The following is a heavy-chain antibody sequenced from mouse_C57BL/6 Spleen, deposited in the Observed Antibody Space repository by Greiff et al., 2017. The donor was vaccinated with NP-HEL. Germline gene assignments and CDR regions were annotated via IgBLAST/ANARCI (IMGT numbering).Heavy chain of an antibody. CDR2: INPYNGGT. CDR3: ASYYGSSHYFDY. J-gene: IGHJ2*01. CDR1: GYTFTDYY. D-gene: IGHD1-1*01. V-gene: IGHV1-19*01. Sequence: VQLQQSGPVLVKPGASVKMSCKASGYTFTDYYMNWVKQSHGKSLEWIGVINPYNGGTSYNQKFKGKATLTVDKSSSTAYMELNSLTSEDSAVYYCASYYGSSHYFDYWGQGTTLTVSS.